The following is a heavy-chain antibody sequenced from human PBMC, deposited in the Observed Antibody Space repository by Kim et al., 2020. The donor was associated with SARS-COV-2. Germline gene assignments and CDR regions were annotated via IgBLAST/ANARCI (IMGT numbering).Heavy chain of an antibody. D-gene: IGHD3-22*01. V-gene: IGHV3-23*01. J-gene: IGHJ4*02. CDR1: GFTFSSYA. CDR3: AKAPTPYYYDSSYYFY. Sequence: GGSLRLSCAASGFTFSSYAMSWVRQAPGKGLEWVSGISGGGGSTYYADSVKGRFTISRDNSKNTLYLQMNSLRAEDTAVYYCAKAPTPYYYDSSYYFYWGQGTLVTVSS. CDR2: ISGGGGST.